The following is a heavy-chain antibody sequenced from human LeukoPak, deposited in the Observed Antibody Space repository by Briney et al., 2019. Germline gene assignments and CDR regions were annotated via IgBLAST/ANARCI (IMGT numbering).Heavy chain of an antibody. CDR2: ISGSGGST. J-gene: IGHJ3*02. Sequence: LAGGSLRLSCAASGFTFSSYAMSWVRQAPGKGLEWVSAISGSGGSTYYADSVKGRFTISRDNSKNTLYLQMNSLRAEDTAVYLCSPGVFNIWAKGKRVTVFS. CDR3: SPGVFNI. CDR1: GFTFSSYA. V-gene: IGHV3-23*01. D-gene: IGHD3-10*01.